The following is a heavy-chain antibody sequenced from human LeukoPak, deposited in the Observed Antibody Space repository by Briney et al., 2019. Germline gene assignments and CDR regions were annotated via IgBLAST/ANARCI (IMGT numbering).Heavy chain of an antibody. V-gene: IGHV1-69*05. Sequence: ASVKVSCKASGGTFSSYAISWVRQAPGQGLEWMGGIIPIFGTANYAQKFQGRVTITTDESTSTAYMELSSLRSEDTAVYYCARDLTLAAEGATFGAVINAFDIWGQGTMVTVSS. CDR1: GGTFSSYA. J-gene: IGHJ3*02. CDR3: ARDLTLAAEGATFGAVINAFDI. CDR2: IIPIFGTA. D-gene: IGHD3-3*01.